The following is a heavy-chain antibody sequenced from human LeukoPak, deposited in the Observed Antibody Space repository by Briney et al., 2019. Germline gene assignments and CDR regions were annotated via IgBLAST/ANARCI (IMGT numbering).Heavy chain of an antibody. V-gene: IGHV3-23*01. CDR3: AKDELEGRQPLDY. CDR1: GFTFSSYA. Sequence: GGSLRLSCAASGFTFSSYAMSWVRQAPGKGLEWVSAISGSGGSTYYADSVKGRFTISRDNSKNALYLQMNSLRAEDTAVYYCAKDELEGRQPLDYWGQGTLVTVSS. D-gene: IGHD3-3*01. J-gene: IGHJ4*02. CDR2: ISGSGGST.